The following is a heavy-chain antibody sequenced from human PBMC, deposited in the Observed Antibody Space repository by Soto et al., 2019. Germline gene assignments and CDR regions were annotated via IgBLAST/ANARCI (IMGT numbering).Heavy chain of an antibody. CDR2: IIPISDTT. D-gene: IGHD2-2*01. Sequence: QVQLVQSGAEVKKPGSSVKVSCKASGGTFSSYAISWVRQAPGQGLEWMGGIIPISDTTNYAQKFQGRVTITADESTSTAYMELSSLRSEDTAVYYCARSQGSSTSLEIYYYYYGMDVWGPGTTVTGSS. J-gene: IGHJ6*02. CDR1: GGTFSSYA. CDR3: ARSQGSSTSLEIYYYYYGMDV. V-gene: IGHV1-69*01.